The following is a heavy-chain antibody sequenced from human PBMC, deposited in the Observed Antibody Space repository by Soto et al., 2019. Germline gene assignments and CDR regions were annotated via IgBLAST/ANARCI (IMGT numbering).Heavy chain of an antibody. CDR3: AREQYYYDSSGNGGPEFDC. CDR1: GYTFNMHG. Sequence: QVQLVQSGPEEKKPGASVKVSCKASGYTFNMHGISWVRQAPGQGLEWMGWISGYNGNTDYAQKLQGRVTLTTDTSTSTAYMELRSLRPDDTAVYYCAREQYYYDSSGNGGPEFDCWGQGTLVTVSS. CDR2: ISGYNGNT. D-gene: IGHD3-22*01. V-gene: IGHV1-18*01. J-gene: IGHJ4*02.